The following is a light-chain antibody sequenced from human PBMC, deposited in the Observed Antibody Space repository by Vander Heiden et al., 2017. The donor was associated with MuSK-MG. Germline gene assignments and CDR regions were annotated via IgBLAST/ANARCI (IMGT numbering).Light chain of an antibody. J-gene: IGKJ5*01. CDR1: QDITNY. Sequence: DIQTTQSPSSLSASVGDRVTFTCHASQDITNYLNWYQHKAGKAPKLLIYDASNLETGAPSRFSGSGSGTDFTLNISSLQPEDIATYYCQQYNSLPITFGRGTRLEIK. CDR3: QQYNSLPIT. CDR2: DAS. V-gene: IGKV1-33*01.